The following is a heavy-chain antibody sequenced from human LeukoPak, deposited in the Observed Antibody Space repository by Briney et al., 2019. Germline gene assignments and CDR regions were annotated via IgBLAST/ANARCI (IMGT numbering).Heavy chain of an antibody. Sequence: ASGKVSCKASGGTFGNFAITWVRQAPGQGPEWMGGLIPIWKTPTYAQKFQGRVTITADESTSTAYMELSSLRSDDTAVYYCARGAEHIVLEPGPPDRYYYYMDVWGKGTTVTVSS. CDR3: ARGAEHIVLEPGPPDRYYYYMDV. D-gene: IGHD2-8*02. CDR2: LIPIWKTP. J-gene: IGHJ6*03. CDR1: GGTFGNFA. V-gene: IGHV1-69*13.